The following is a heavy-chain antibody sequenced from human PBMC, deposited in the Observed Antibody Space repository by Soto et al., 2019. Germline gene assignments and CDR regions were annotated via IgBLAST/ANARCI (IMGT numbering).Heavy chain of an antibody. CDR1: CRSFSGYY. CDR3: ARKGTYCSGGSCYPTFDY. Sequence: SEILSLTCAVNCRSFSGYYWSWIRQPPGKGLEWIGEINHSGSTNYNPSLKSRVTISVDTSKNQFSLKLSSVTAADTAVYYCARKGTYCSGGSCYPTFDYWGQGTLVTVSS. D-gene: IGHD2-15*01. J-gene: IGHJ4*02. V-gene: IGHV4-34*01. CDR2: INHSGST.